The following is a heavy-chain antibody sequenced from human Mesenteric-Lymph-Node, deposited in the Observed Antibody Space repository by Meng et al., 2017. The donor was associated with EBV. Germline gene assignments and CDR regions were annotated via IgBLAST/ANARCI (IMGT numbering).Heavy chain of an antibody. CDR2: TSVHNLNT. J-gene: IGHJ4*02. D-gene: IGHD3-10*01. CDR1: AYTFTTYD. V-gene: IGHV1-18*01. CDR3: ATEDAEYLGSGSD. Sequence: QVQLVQSGAEVKQPGASVKVSYKSSAYTFTTYDISWVRQAPGQGLEWMGWTSVHNLNTNYAQKFQGRVTLTTDTSTSTAYMELRSLRSDDTAVYYCATEDAEYLGSGSDWGQGTLVTVSS.